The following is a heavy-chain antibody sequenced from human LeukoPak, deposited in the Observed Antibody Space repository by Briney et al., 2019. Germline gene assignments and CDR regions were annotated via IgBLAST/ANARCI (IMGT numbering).Heavy chain of an antibody. Sequence: ASVMVSFKASGYTFRIHDFNWVRQAPGQGLEWMGWVSPKTGRTGYAPKFQGRVYMTTNASLSTAYMELSSLRSDDTAVYFCARESERNDGWFDPWGQGTLVTVSS. CDR3: ARESERNDGWFDP. CDR1: GYTFRIHD. CDR2: VSPKTGRT. D-gene: IGHD1-1*01. V-gene: IGHV1-8*01. J-gene: IGHJ5*02.